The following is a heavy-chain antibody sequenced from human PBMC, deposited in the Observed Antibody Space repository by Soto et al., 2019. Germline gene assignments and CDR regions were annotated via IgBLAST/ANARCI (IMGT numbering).Heavy chain of an antibody. CDR3: AKRGDYYYYGMNV. CDR2: ISDSLGST. CDR1: GFLFSRYA. Sequence: GGSLSLSCSSLGFLFSRYAMSWAGQAPGKGLEWVSTISDSLGSTYYADSVKGRFTISRDNPKNTLYLQMNSLRAEYTAIYYCAKRGDYYYYGMNVWGQGTTVTVSS. J-gene: IGHJ6*02. D-gene: IGHD3-16*01. V-gene: IGHV3-23*01.